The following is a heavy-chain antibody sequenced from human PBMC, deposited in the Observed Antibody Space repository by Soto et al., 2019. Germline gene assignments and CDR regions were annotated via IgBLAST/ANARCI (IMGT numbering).Heavy chain of an antibody. V-gene: IGHV1-3*01. CDR3: ARDGPDSSSSWYYYHYGMDV. Sequence: ASVKVSCKASGYTFTSYAMHWVRQAPGQRLEWMGWINAGNGNTKYSQRFQGRVTITRDTSASTAYMELSSLRSEDTAVYYCARDGPDSSSSWYYYHYGMDVWGQGTTVTGSS. CDR1: GYTFTSYA. CDR2: INAGNGNT. D-gene: IGHD6-6*01. J-gene: IGHJ6*02.